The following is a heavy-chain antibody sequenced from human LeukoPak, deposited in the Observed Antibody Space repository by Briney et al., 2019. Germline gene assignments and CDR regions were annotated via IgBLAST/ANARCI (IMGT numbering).Heavy chain of an antibody. V-gene: IGHV3-30*04. J-gene: IGHJ4*02. D-gene: IGHD1-26*01. CDR2: ISYDGSDK. CDR3: ASPKGKYIGNYPLEY. CDR1: GFTFSDYS. Sequence: GGSLRLSCAAPGFTFSDYSLHWVRQAPGKGLEWVALISYDGSDKYYADSVKGRFTISRDNSQDTLYLQMNSLGADDTAVYYCASPKGKYIGNYPLEYWGQGTLVTVSS.